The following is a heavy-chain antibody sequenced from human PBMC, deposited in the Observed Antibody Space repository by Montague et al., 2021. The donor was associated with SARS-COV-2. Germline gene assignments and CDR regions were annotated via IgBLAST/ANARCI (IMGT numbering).Heavy chain of an antibody. Sequence: SETLSLTCSVSGGSISSDYWSWIRQSPGKGLEWIGYIYYRGTTNYYPSPKSRVTFSVDTSKNQYSLKLIAVTAADTAVYVCAREDRWNWFDPWGQGVLVTVSS. CDR2: IYYRGTT. CDR1: GGSISSDY. D-gene: IGHD5-24*01. V-gene: IGHV4-59*01. J-gene: IGHJ5*02. CDR3: AREDRWNWFDP.